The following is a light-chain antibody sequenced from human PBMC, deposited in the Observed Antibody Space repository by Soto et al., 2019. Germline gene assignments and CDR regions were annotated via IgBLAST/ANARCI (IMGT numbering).Light chain of an antibody. CDR2: EVS. CDR3: SSYTSSSTLVV. J-gene: IGLJ2*01. CDR1: SSDVGGYNY. Sequence: QSALTQPASVSGSPGQSITISCTGTSSDVGGYNYVSWYQQHPGKAPKLMIYEVSNRPSGVSNRFSGSKSGNTASLTISGFQAEDEADYCCSSYTSSSTLVVFGGGTKVTVL. V-gene: IGLV2-14*01.